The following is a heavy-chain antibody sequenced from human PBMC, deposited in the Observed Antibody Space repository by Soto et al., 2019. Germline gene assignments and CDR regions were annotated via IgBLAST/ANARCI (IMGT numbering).Heavy chain of an antibody. CDR3: GCRVEDISYDYYGMDV. Sequence: SETLSLTCAVSGGSVRSNNWWFWVRQPPGKGLEWIGEIHHRESTNLNPSLKSRVTISVDRSKNEFSLKVKSVTAADTAVYYCGCRVEDISYDYYGMDVWGQGTTVTVSS. CDR2: IHHREST. D-gene: IGHD2-15*01. CDR1: GGSVRSNNW. V-gene: IGHV4-4*02. J-gene: IGHJ6*02.